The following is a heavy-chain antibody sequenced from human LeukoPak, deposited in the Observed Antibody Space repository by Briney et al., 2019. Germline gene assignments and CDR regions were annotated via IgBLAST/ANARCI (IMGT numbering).Heavy chain of an antibody. CDR2: ISYDGSNT. D-gene: IGHD2-21*01. J-gene: IGHJ4*02. CDR1: GFTFSSYG. CDR3: SKDLVSDVGGECCIFHF. Sequence: GGSLRLSCAASGFTFSSYGMHWVRQAPGKGLEWVAIISYDGSNTKYADSVRGRFTIFRDNSKNTLYLQMNNLRAEDSAVYFCSKDLVSDVGGECCIFHFWGQGTPVTVSS. V-gene: IGHV3-30*18.